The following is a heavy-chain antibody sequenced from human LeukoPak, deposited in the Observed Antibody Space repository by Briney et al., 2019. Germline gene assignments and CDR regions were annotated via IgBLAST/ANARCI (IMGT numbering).Heavy chain of an antibody. J-gene: IGHJ4*02. CDR2: INSEGSST. CDR3: ARVRFGYSSIPFDY. Sequence: GGSLRLSCAASGFTFSSYWMHWVRQAQGQGLVWVSRINSEGSSTSYADSVKGRFTISRDNAKNTLYLQMNSLRAEDTAVYYCARVRFGYSSIPFDYWGQGTLVTVSS. CDR1: GFTFSSYW. V-gene: IGHV3-74*01. D-gene: IGHD6-19*01.